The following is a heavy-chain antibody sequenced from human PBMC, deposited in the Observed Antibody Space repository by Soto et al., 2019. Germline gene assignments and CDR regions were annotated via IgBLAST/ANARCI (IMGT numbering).Heavy chain of an antibody. CDR2: INPNRGAT. Sequence: ASLQVSCKASGYTFTDYYMHWVRQAPGQGLEWMGWINPNRGATSYAQRVQGRVTMTRATPISTAYKERSRLTTDDTAAYYCAREGGDIVQMVYALPWYWGQGTLVTVSS. CDR3: AREGGDIVQMVYALPWY. CDR1: GYTFTDYY. J-gene: IGHJ4*02. V-gene: IGHV1-2*02. D-gene: IGHD2-8*01.